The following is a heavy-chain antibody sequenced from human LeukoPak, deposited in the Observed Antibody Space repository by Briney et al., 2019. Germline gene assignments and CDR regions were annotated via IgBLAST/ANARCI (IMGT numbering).Heavy chain of an antibody. Sequence: SETLSLTCTVSGGSISSYYWSWLRQPAGKGLEWIGRIYTSGSTNYNPSLKSRVTMSADTSKNQFSLKLSSVTAADTAVYYCARGFTIFGVVSYMDVWGKGTTVTVSS. CDR1: GGSISSYY. D-gene: IGHD3-3*01. V-gene: IGHV4-4*07. CDR3: ARGFTIFGVVSYMDV. CDR2: IYTSGST. J-gene: IGHJ6*03.